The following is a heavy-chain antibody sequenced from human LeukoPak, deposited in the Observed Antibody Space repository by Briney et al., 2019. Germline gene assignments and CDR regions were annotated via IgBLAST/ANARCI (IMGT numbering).Heavy chain of an antibody. D-gene: IGHD3-22*01. CDR3: ARVNYYDSSSSYLTH. V-gene: IGHV5-51*01. Sequence: GESLKISCKGSGYSFTSYWIGWVRQMPGKGLEWMGIIYPGDSDTRYSPSFQGQVTISADKSISTAYLQWSSLEASDTAMYYCARVNYYDSSSSYLTHWGQGTLVTVSS. CDR1: GYSFTSYW. J-gene: IGHJ4*02. CDR2: IYPGDSDT.